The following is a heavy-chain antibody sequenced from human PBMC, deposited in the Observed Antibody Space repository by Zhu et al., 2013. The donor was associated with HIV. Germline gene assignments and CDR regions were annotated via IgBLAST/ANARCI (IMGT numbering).Heavy chain of an antibody. V-gene: IGHV1-8*01. J-gene: IGHJ6*02. Sequence: QVQLVQSGAEVKKPGASVKVSCKASGYTFTSYDINWVRQATGQGLEWMGWMNPNSGNTGYAQKFQGRVTMTRNTSISTAYMELSSLRSEDTAVYYCASPGDPDYYYGMDVWGQGTTVTVSS. D-gene: IGHD7-27*01. CDR2: MNPNSGNT. CDR3: ASPGDPDYYYGMDV. CDR1: GYTFTSYD.